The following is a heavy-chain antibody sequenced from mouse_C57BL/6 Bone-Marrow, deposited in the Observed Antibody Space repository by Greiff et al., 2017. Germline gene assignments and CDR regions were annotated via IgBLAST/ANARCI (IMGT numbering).Heavy chain of an antibody. CDR3: TTRYGSIYWYFDV. Sequence: VQLQQSGAELVRPGASVKMSCTASGFNIKDDYMHWVKQRPEQGLEWIGCIDPENGDTEYASKFQGKATITADTSSNTAYLQLSSLTSEDTAVYYCTTRYGSIYWYFDVWGTGTTVTVSS. D-gene: IGHD1-1*01. J-gene: IGHJ1*03. CDR2: IDPENGDT. CDR1: GFNIKDDY. V-gene: IGHV14-4*01.